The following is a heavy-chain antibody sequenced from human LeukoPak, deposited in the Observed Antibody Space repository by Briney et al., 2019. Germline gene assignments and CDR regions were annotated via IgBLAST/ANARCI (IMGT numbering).Heavy chain of an antibody. D-gene: IGHD6-19*01. CDR3: TTPGLYSSGHYYYYGMDV. V-gene: IGHV1-69*13. Sequence: SVKVSFKASGGTFSSYAISWVRQAPGQGLEWMGGIIPIFGTANYAQKFQGRVTITADESTSTAYMELSSLRSEDTAVYYCTTPGLYSSGHYYYYGMDVWGQGTTVTVSS. J-gene: IGHJ6*02. CDR2: IIPIFGTA. CDR1: GGTFSSYA.